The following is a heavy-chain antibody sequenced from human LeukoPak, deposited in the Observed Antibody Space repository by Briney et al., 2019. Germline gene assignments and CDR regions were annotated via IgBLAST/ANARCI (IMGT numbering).Heavy chain of an antibody. J-gene: IGHJ4*02. D-gene: IGHD2-15*01. CDR2: ISYDGGNE. V-gene: IGHV3-30*04. CDR1: GFAFSRSA. Sequence: GKSLRLACAASGFAFSRSAMHWVRQAPGKGLEWVALISYDGGNEYYGDSVKGRFTVSRDNSKNTLYLQMSSLRADDTAVYYCGRAGFGVLYPCVDSWGQGTLVTVSS. CDR3: GRAGFGVLYPCVDS.